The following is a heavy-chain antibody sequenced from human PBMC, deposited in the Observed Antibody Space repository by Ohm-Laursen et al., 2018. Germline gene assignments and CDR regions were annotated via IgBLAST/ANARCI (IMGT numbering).Heavy chain of an antibody. D-gene: IGHD5-18*01. CDR3: ARNSTAPDY. V-gene: IGHV4-4*07. CDR1: GDSINNYY. J-gene: IGHJ4*02. Sequence: SETLSLTCAVSGDSINNYYWSWIRQPAGKGLEWIGRMYATGSSNYNPSLNSRVTMSVDTSRNQFSLKLSSVTAADTAVYYCARNSTAPDYWGQGTLVTVSS. CDR2: MYATGSS.